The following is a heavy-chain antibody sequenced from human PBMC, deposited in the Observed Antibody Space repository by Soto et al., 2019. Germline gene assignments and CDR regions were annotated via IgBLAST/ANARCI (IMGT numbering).Heavy chain of an antibody. J-gene: IGHJ5*02. CDR2: INPSGGIT. Sequence: QVQLVQSGAEVQKPGASVKVSCKASGYTFTSNWIHWVRQAPGQGLQWMGVINPSGGITIYAQMFQGRVTMTRDTSTSTVYMELSSLRSEDTAVYYCARYHSTTTSGYSYWWFDPWGQGTLVAVSS. CDR1: GYTFTSNW. V-gene: IGHV1-46*01. D-gene: IGHD3-22*01. CDR3: ARYHSTTTSGYSYWWFDP.